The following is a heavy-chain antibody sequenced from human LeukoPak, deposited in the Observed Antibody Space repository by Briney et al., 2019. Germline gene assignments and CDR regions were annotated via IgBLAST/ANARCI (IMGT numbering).Heavy chain of an antibody. V-gene: IGHV4-59*01. Sequence: ASETLSLTCTVSGGSISSYYWSWIRQPPGKGLEWIGYIYYSGSTNYNPSLKSRVTISVDTSKNQFSLKLSSVTAADTAVYYCARAAFHYDILTGYYRYFDYWGQGTLVTVSS. CDR3: ARAAFHYDILTGYYRYFDY. CDR1: GGSISSYY. CDR2: IYYSGST. D-gene: IGHD3-9*01. J-gene: IGHJ4*02.